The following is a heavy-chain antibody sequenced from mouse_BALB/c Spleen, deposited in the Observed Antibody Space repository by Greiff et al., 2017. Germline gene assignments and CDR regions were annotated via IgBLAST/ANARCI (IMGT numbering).Heavy chain of an antibody. CDR3: ARHAITTVVDYAMDY. Sequence: VNLVESGPDLVAPSQSLSITCTVSGFSLTSYGVHWVRQPPGKGLEWLVVIWSDGSTTYNSALKSRLSISKDNSKSQVFLKMNSLQTDDTAMYYCARHAITTVVDYAMDYWGQGTSVTVSS. V-gene: IGHV2-6-2*01. CDR1: GFSLTSYG. D-gene: IGHD1-1*01. J-gene: IGHJ4*01. CDR2: IWSDGST.